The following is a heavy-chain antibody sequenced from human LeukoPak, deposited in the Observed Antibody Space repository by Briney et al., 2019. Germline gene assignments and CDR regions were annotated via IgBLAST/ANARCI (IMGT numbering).Heavy chain of an antibody. CDR1: GFTFSSNW. D-gene: IGHD1-26*01. J-gene: IGHJ5*02. V-gene: IGHV3-74*01. CDR3: AMGGSPSS. CDR2: IKADGGIT. Sequence: PGGSLRLSCAASGFTFSSNWMHWVRQAPGKGLVWVSRIKADGGITGYADSVKGRFTISRDNAKNTVYLQMNSLIVEDTALYYCAMGGSPSSWGQGTLVTVSS.